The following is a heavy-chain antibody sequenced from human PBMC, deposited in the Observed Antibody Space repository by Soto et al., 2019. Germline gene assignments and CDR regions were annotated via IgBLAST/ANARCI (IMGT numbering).Heavy chain of an antibody. CDR1: GGSISSYY. D-gene: IGHD2-15*01. CDR2: IYYSGST. V-gene: IGHV4-59*01. J-gene: IGHJ4*02. CDR3: ARVDCSGGSCFPAG. Sequence: QVQLQESGPGLVKPSETLSLTCTVSGGSISSYYWSCIRQPPGKGLEWIGFIYYSGSTSYNPSLESRVTLSLDTSQNQCSMKLSSVAAADTAVYYCARVDCSGGSCFPAGWGQGTLVTVSS.